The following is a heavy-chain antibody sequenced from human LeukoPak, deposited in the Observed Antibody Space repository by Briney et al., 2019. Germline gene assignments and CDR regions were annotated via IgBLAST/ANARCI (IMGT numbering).Heavy chain of an antibody. D-gene: IGHD3-10*01. CDR1: GVSIITSNSY. J-gene: IGHJ3*02. CDR2: IYYTGNT. V-gene: IGHV4-39*07. CDR3: ARDLWFGAGRVFDI. Sequence: SETLSLTCTVSGVSIITSNSYWGWIRQPPGKGLEWIGSIYYTGNTYYNASLKSRITISVDTSKNQFSLKLSSVTAADTAVYYCARDLWFGAGRVFDIWGQGTMVTVSS.